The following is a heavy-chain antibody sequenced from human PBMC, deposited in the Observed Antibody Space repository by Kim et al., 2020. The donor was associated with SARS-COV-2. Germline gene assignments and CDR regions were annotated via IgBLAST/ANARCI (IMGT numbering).Heavy chain of an antibody. J-gene: IGHJ3*02. CDR3: ARELTIFGVVIFGLNSFDI. D-gene: IGHD3-3*01. CDR1: GFTFSSYE. V-gene: IGHV3-48*03. Sequence: GGSLRLSCAASGFTFSSYEMDWVRQAPGKGLEWIAYISSSGNTIHYADSVKGRFTISRDNAKNSLYLQVNSLRAEDTAVYYCARELTIFGVVIFGLNSFDIWGQGTIVTVSS. CDR2: ISSSGNTI.